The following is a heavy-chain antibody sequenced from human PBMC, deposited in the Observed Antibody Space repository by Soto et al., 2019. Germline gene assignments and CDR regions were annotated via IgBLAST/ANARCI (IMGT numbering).Heavy chain of an antibody. Sequence: SETLSLTCTVSGGSISSYYWSWIRQPPGKGLEWIGYIYYSGSTNYNPSLKSRVTISVDTSKNQFSLKLSSVTAADTAVYYSWTWSRRYWNFDYWGQRSLVTVS. CDR3: WTWSRRYWNFDY. D-gene: IGHD1-1*01. V-gene: IGHV4-59*01. CDR1: GGSISSYY. J-gene: IGHJ4*02. CDR2: IYYSGST.